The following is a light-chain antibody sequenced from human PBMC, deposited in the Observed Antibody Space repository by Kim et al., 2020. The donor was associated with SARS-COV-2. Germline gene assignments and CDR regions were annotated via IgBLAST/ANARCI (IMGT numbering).Light chain of an antibody. CDR3: QQYNNWPPWT. V-gene: IGKV3-15*01. J-gene: IGKJ1*01. CDR1: QEILAN. CDR2: GSS. Sequence: GERVTLSCRANQEILANVAWYEQRPGQAPRLLVYGSSARATGVPDRFSGDGSGKEFTLTISNLQSEGLAVYFCQQYNNWPPWTFGQGTKVDIK.